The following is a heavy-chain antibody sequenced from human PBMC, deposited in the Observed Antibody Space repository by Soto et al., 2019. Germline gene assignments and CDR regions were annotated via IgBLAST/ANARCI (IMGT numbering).Heavy chain of an antibody. CDR1: GYTFTSQN. CDR2: INPSIGTT. J-gene: IGHJ4*02. Sequence: ASVKVSCKASGYTFTSQNMHWVRQAPGQGLEWMGVINPSIGTTTYAQKFQGRDTMTRDTSTSTVYMEVSSLRSEDTAVYYCASTLGARFDYWGQGTLVTAPQ. CDR3: ASTLGARFDY. D-gene: IGHD1-26*01. V-gene: IGHV1-46*03.